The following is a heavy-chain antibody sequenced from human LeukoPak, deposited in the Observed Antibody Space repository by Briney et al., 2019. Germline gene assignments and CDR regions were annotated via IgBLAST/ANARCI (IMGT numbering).Heavy chain of an antibody. V-gene: IGHV4-59*08. CDR2: IYQSGNT. J-gene: IGHJ6*02. Sequence: SETLSLTCTVSGGSISSYYWSWIRQPPGKGLEWIGGIYQSGNTYYNPSLKSRVTISVDASKNQFSLRLSSVTAADTALYYCARHSYNYYGLDVWGQGTTITVSS. CDR3: ARHSYNYYGLDV. CDR1: GGSISSYY.